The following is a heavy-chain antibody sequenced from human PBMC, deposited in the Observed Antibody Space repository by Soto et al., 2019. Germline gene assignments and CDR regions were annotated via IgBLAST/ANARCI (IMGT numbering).Heavy chain of an antibody. CDR3: ATVMHLRACTRTSCLGAFDI. CDR2: ITASGDTT. CDR1: GFTFSSYA. D-gene: IGHD2-2*01. J-gene: IGHJ3*02. V-gene: IGHV3-23*01. Sequence: EVQLLESGGGLVQPGGSLRLSCAASGFTFSSYAMSWVRQAPGKGLEWDSAITASGDTTYYADSVKGRFTISRDHSKSTMYLQMNSLRAEVNAVYYCATVMHLRACTRTSCLGAFDIWGQGTMVTVSS.